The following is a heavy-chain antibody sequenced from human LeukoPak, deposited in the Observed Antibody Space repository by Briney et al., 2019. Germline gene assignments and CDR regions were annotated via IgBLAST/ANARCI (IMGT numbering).Heavy chain of an antibody. V-gene: IGHV1-8*01. Sequence: VASVKVSCKASGYTFTSYDINWVRQATGQGLEWMGWMNPNSGNTGYAQKFQGRVTMTRNTSISTAYMELSSLRSEDTAVYYCASASNDFRSGYFFSVAFDIWGQGTMVTVSS. CDR3: ASASNDFRSGYFFSVAFDI. CDR2: MNPNSGNT. D-gene: IGHD3-3*01. CDR1: GYTFTSYD. J-gene: IGHJ3*02.